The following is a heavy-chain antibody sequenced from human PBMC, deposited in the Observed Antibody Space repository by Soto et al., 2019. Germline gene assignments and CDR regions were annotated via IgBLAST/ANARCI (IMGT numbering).Heavy chain of an antibody. CDR1: GFTFSSYA. V-gene: IGHV3-23*01. CDR3: AKDLAERGPLDRYFDY. D-gene: IGHD1-1*01. J-gene: IGHJ4*02. Sequence: GGSLRLSCAASGFTFSSYAMSWVRQAPGKGLEWVSAISGSGGSTYYADSVKGRFTISRDNSKNTLYLQMNSLRAEDTAVYYCAKDLAERGPLDRYFDYWGQGTLVTVSS. CDR2: ISGSGGST.